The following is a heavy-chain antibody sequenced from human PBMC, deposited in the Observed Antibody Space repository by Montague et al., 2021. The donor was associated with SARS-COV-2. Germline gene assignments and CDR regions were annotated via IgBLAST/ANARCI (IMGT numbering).Heavy chain of an antibody. CDR3: ARSTVDIAMAFDD. Sequence: SETLSLTCTVSGGSISSYYWSWIRQPPGKALEWIGYIYYSGSTNYNPSLNSRVTISVDTSKNQFSLKLTSVTAADTAVYFCARSTVDIAMAFDDWGQGTLVTVAP. CDR2: IYYSGST. J-gene: IGHJ4*02. D-gene: IGHD5-18*01. V-gene: IGHV4-59*01. CDR1: GGSISSYY.